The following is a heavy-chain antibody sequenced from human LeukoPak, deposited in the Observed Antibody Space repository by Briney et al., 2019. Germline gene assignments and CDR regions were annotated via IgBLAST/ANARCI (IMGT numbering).Heavy chain of an antibody. CDR1: GGSISSYY. J-gene: IGHJ4*02. Sequence: PSETLSLTCTVSGGSISSYYWSWIRQPPGKGLEWIGYIYYSGSTNYNPSLKSRVTISVDTSKNQSSLKLSSVTAADTAVYYCARDRGGSHRNWGQGTLVTVSS. D-gene: IGHD2-15*01. V-gene: IGHV4-59*01. CDR2: IYYSGST. CDR3: ARDRGGSHRN.